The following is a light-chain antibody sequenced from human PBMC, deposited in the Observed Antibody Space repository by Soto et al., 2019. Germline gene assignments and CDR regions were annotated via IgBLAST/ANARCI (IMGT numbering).Light chain of an antibody. CDR1: SSDVGGYNY. CDR3: CSYEGSYIAG. J-gene: IGLJ1*01. V-gene: IGLV2-11*01. Sequence: QSSLTQPRSVSGSPGQSVTISCTGTSSDVGGYNYVSWYQQHPGKAPKLMIYDVSKRPSGVPDRFSGSKSDNTASLTISGLQAEDEADYYCCSYEGSYIAGVGTGTKLTV. CDR2: DVS.